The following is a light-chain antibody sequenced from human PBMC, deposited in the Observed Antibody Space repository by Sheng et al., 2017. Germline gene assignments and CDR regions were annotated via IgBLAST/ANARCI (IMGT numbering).Light chain of an antibody. J-gene: IGKJ1*01. CDR3: QQYDTWPRT. Sequence: EIVLTQSPGTLSLSPGERATLYCRASQTFSSSLVWYQQKPGQAPRLLIYGASTRATGIPARFSGSASGTEFTLTISSLQSEDFAVYYCQQYDTWPRTFGQGTRVDIK. CDR1: QTFSSS. V-gene: IGKV3-15*01. CDR2: GAS.